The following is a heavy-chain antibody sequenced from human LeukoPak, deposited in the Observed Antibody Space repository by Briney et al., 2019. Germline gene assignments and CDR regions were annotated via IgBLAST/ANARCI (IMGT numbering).Heavy chain of an antibody. J-gene: IGHJ4*02. V-gene: IGHV3-13*01. CDR3: AKVAYYYDSSGYYEYYFDY. Sequence: GGSLRLSCAPSGFTFSRHGMHWVRQTPGQGLEWVSAITTSGDTYFADSVKGRFTISRADAKNSLYLHMNSLRAEDTAVYYCAKVAYYYDSSGYYEYYFDYWAREPWSPSPQ. D-gene: IGHD3-22*01. CDR2: ITTSGDT. CDR1: GFTFSRHG.